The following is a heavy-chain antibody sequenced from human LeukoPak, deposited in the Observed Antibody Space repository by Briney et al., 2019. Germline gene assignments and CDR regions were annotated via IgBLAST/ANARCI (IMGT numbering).Heavy chain of an antibody. V-gene: IGHV3-30*18. CDR1: GFTFSSYG. D-gene: IGHD6-13*01. CDR2: ISYDGSNK. Sequence: GRSLRLSCAASGFTFSSYGMHGFRQAPAKGLGRVAVISYDGSNKYYADSVKGRFTISRDNSKNTLYLQMNSLRAEDTAVYYCAKGEYSSSWRIDYWGQGTLVTVSS. J-gene: IGHJ4*02. CDR3: AKGEYSSSWRIDY.